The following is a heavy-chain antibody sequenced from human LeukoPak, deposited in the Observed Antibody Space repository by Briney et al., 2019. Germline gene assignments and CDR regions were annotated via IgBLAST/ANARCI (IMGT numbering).Heavy chain of an antibody. V-gene: IGHV4-34*01. J-gene: IGHJ4*02. CDR2: INHSGST. CDR1: GGSFSGYY. CDR3: ATAGGQRAGLFDY. Sequence: SETLSLTCAVYGGSFSGYYWSWIRQPPGKGLEWIGEINHSGSTNYNPSLKSRVTISVDTSKNQFSLKLSSVTAADTAVYYCATAGGQRAGLFDYWGQGTLVTVSS. D-gene: IGHD3-10*01.